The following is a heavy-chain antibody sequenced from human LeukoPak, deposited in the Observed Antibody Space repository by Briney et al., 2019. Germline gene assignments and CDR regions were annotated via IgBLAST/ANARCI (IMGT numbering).Heavy chain of an antibody. D-gene: IGHD2-2*01. CDR1: GYTFTGYY. CDR2: INPNSGGT. Sequence: ASVKVSCKASGYTFTGYYMHWVRQAPGQGLEWMGWINPNSGGTNYAQKFQGRVTMTRDTSISTAYMELSRLRSDDTAVYYCALLQGSTSYQPREAFDIWGQGTMVTVSS. V-gene: IGHV1-2*02. J-gene: IGHJ3*02. CDR3: ALLQGSTSYQPREAFDI.